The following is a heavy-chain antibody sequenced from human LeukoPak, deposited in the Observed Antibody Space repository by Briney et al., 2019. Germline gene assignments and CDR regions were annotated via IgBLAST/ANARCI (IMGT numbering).Heavy chain of an antibody. CDR3: AKVRIYGSGLDAFDI. V-gene: IGHV3-23*01. J-gene: IGHJ3*02. CDR2: ISGSGGST. CDR1: GFTSSSYA. D-gene: IGHD3-10*01. Sequence: PGGSLRLSCAASGFTSSSYAMSWVRQAPGKGLEWVSAISGSGGSTYYADSVKGRFTISRDNSKNTLYLQMNSLRAEDTAVYYCAKVRIYGSGLDAFDIWGQGTMVTVSS.